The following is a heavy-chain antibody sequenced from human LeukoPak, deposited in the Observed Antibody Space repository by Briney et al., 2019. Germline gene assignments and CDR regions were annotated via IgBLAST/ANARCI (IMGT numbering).Heavy chain of an antibody. V-gene: IGHV3-23*01. D-gene: IGHD2-15*01. CDR3: AKPPGYSLNPYYYGMDV. J-gene: IGHJ6*02. CDR2: IGSGGSST. CDR1: GFTFSNYA. Sequence: PGGSLRLSCAASGFTFSNYAMSWVRQAPGNGLEWVSAIGSGGSSTYYADSVKGRFTISRDNSKNTLYLQMNSLRAEDTAVYYCAKPPGYSLNPYYYGMDVWGQGTTVTVSS.